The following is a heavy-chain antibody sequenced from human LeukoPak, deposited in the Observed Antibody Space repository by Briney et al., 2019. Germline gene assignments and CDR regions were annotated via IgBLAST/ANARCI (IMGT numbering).Heavy chain of an antibody. CDR3: ARDPSMGDQNYGEVWFDP. Sequence: SETLSLTCTVSGGSISSYYWSWIRQPAGKGLEWIGRIYTSGSTNYNPSLKSRVTMSVDTSKNQFSLKLSSVTAADTAVYYCARDPSMGDQNYGEVWFDPWGQGTLVTVSS. CDR1: GGSISSYY. V-gene: IGHV4-4*07. D-gene: IGHD4-17*01. J-gene: IGHJ5*02. CDR2: IYTSGST.